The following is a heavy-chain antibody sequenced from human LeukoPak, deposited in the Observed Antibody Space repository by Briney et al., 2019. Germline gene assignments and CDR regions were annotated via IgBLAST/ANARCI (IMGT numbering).Heavy chain of an antibody. Sequence: GGSLRLSRAASGFTFSNYNMNWVRQAPGKGLEWVAYISFSSSFSYYIDSVEGRFIISRDNAKNSLYLQMNNLRVEDTAVYYCAGPSGYYALDVFDVWGQGTMVAVSS. J-gene: IGHJ3*01. V-gene: IGHV3-21*06. CDR3: AGPSGYYALDVFDV. CDR1: GFTFSNYN. D-gene: IGHD5-12*01. CDR2: ISFSSSFS.